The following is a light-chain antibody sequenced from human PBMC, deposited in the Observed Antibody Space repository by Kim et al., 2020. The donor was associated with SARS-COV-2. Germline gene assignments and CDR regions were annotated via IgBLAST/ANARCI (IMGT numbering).Light chain of an antibody. J-gene: IGKJ1*01. CDR1: QSVNTH. Sequence: SPGEGATRAGRGRQSVNTHLVGYQQKPGQAPRLRICGACSRATGIPDRFRGSGAGTDVAVTISRLEPEEFAVYYWQQDGSSPWTVGQGTKVDIK. CDR3: QQDGSSPWT. V-gene: IGKV3-20*01. CDR2: GAC.